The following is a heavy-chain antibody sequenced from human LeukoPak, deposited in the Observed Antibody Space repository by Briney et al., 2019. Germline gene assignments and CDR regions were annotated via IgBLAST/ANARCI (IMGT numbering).Heavy chain of an antibody. CDR3: VRVVTTGSGWYHFDN. D-gene: IGHD6-13*01. Sequence: PGGSLRLSCAASGFTFDDYAMHWVRQAPGKGLEWVSGISWNSGSIGYADSVKGRFTISRDDSRNSLYLQLNSLKTEDSAVYYCVRVVTTGSGWYHFDNWGQGTLVTVSS. V-gene: IGHV3-9*01. J-gene: IGHJ4*02. CDR1: GFTFDDYA. CDR2: ISWNSGSI.